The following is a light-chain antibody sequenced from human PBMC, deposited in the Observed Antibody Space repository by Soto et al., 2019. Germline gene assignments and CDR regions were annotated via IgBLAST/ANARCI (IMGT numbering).Light chain of an antibody. CDR1: QSVSSN. V-gene: IGKV3-15*01. J-gene: IGKJ2*01. CDR2: VAS. Sequence: EIVMTQSPSTLSVSAGERATLSCRASQSVSSNLAWYQQKPGQAPRLLIYVASTRATGIPARFSGSGSGTDFTLTISSLQSEDCAVYYCQQYNNWSYTFGQGTKLEIK. CDR3: QQYNNWSYT.